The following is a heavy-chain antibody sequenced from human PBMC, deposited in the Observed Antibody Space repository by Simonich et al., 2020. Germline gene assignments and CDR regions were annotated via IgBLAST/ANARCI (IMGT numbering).Heavy chain of an antibody. D-gene: IGHD6-6*01. V-gene: IGHV4-39*01. CDR3: ARWAYSSSYFDY. CDR1: GGSISNSSYY. Sequence: QLQLQESGPGLVKPSETLSLTCTVSGGSISNSSYYWGCIRHPPGKGLEWLGSIYYRGSTYYNPSIKSRVTISVDTSKNQFSLKLSSVTAADTAVYYCARWAYSSSYFDYWGQGTLVTVSS. J-gene: IGHJ4*02. CDR2: IYYRGST.